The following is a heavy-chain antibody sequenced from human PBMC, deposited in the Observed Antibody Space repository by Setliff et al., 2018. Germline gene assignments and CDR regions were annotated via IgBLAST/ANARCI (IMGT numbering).Heavy chain of an antibody. CDR2: FIPILGAT. J-gene: IGHJ2*01. V-gene: IGHV1-69*13. CDR1: GGTFSSSG. D-gene: IGHD3-22*01. CDR3: ARAVDSSGYFPFWYFDL. Sequence: SVKVSCKSSGGTFSSSGITWVRQAPGQGLQWLGRFIPILGATNYAQNFQGRVTITADESTSTGYMELRSLRSDDTAVYYCARAVDSSGYFPFWYFDLWGRGTLVTVSS.